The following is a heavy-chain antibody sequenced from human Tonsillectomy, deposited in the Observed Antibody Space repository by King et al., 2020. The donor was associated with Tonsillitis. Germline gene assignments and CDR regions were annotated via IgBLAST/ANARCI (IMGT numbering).Heavy chain of an antibody. CDR3: AASGGKAAPWIDY. V-gene: IGHV5-51*03. J-gene: IGHJ4*02. D-gene: IGHD6-13*01. CDR1: GYPFTRFW. CDR2: NFPGDSDT. Sequence: QLVQSGAEVKKPGESLKISCKGSGYPFTRFWIGWVRQMPGKGLEWMGGNFPGDSDTRYSPSFQGQVTISSDKSISTVYLQWSSLKASDTAIYYCAASGGKAAPWIDYWGQGTLVTVSS.